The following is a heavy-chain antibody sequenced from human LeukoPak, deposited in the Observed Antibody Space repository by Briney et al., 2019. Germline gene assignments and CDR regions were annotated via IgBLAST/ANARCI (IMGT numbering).Heavy chain of an antibody. V-gene: IGHV3-74*01. J-gene: IGHJ4*02. CDR2: INSDGSST. CDR1: GFTFSSYW. CDR3: AKETYDFWSGYYPKDY. Sequence: PGGSLRLSCAASGFTFSSYWMGWVRQAPGKGLVWVSRINSDGSSTSYADSVKGRFTISRDNAKNTLYLQMNSLRAEDTAVYYCAKETYDFWSGYYPKDYWGQGTLVTVSS. D-gene: IGHD3-3*01.